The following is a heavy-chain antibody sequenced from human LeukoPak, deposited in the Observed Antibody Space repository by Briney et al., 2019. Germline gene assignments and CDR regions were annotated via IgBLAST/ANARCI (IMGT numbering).Heavy chain of an antibody. CDR3: GRAGVYSASSGYGPDR. J-gene: IGHJ5*02. D-gene: IGHD3-22*01. V-gene: IGHV3-53*01. CDR2: IHSGGET. Sequence: GGSLRLSCAASGFSVSNNYMSWVRQAPGKGLEWVSVIHSGGETYYTDSVEGRFTISRDNSKNTLYLQMNSLRAEDTAVYYCGRAGVYSASSGYGPDRWGQGTLVTVSS. CDR1: GFSVSNNY.